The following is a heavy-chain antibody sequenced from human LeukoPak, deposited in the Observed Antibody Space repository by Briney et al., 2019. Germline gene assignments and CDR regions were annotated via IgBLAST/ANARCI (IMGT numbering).Heavy chain of an antibody. D-gene: IGHD5/OR15-5a*01. V-gene: IGHV4-59*12. CDR1: GGSISSYY. J-gene: IGHJ2*01. Sequence: SETLSLTCTVSGGSISSYYWSWIRQPPGKGLEWIGYIYYSGSTNYNPSLKSRVTISVDTSKNQFSLKVTSVTAADTAVYYCARDSASTGRYFDLRGRGTLITVSS. CDR3: ARDSASTGRYFDL. CDR2: IYYSGST.